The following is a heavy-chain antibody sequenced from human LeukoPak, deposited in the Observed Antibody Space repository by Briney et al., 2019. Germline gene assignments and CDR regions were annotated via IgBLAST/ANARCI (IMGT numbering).Heavy chain of an antibody. V-gene: IGHV1-24*01. D-gene: IGHD6-6*01. CDR2: FDPEDGET. Sequence: ASVKVSCKVSGYTLTELSMHWVRQAPGKGLEWMGGFDPEDGETIYAQKFQGRVTMTEDTSTDTAYMELSSLRSEDTAVYYCATDIAARQQFDYWGQGTLVTVSS. CDR3: ATDIAARQQFDY. CDR1: GYTLTELS. J-gene: IGHJ4*02.